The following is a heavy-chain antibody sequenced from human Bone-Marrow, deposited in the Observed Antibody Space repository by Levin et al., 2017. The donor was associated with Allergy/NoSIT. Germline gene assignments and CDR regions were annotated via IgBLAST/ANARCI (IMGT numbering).Heavy chain of an antibody. V-gene: IGHV4-31*03. CDR3: AREDGSTFDS. J-gene: IGHJ4*02. D-gene: IGHD5-24*01. CDR2: IYYSGST. CDR1: GGSISSGGYH. Sequence: SCTVSGGSISSGGYHWSWIRQHAGKGLEWIGYIYYSGSTYYNPSLKSRAMISLDTSKNQFSLKVTPATAADAAVYYCAREDGSTFDSWGQGTLVTVSS.